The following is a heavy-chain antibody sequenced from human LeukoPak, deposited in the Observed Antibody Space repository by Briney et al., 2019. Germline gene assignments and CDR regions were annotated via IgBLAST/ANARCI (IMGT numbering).Heavy chain of an antibody. Sequence: SQTLSLTCTVSGGSISSGDYDWSWIRQPPGKGLEWIGYIYYSGSTYYNPSLKSRVTISVDTSKNQFSLKLSSVTAADTAVYYCARDGKYYYGSGSYYCLDYWGQGTLVTVSS. CDR1: GGSISSGDYD. CDR2: IYYSGST. D-gene: IGHD3-10*01. J-gene: IGHJ4*02. CDR3: ARDGKYYYGSGSYYCLDY. V-gene: IGHV4-30-4*01.